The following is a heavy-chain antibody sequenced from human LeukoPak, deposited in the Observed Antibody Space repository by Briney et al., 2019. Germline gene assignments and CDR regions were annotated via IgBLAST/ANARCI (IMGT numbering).Heavy chain of an antibody. CDR3: ATRGVWGGYFDY. J-gene: IGHJ4*02. D-gene: IGHD3-16*01. V-gene: IGHV4-59*10. Sequence: PSETLSLTCAVYGGSFSGYYWSWIRQPAGKGLEWIGRIYTSGSTNYNPSLKSRVTMSVDTSKNQFSLKLSSVTAADTAVYYCATRGVWGGYFDYWGQGTLVTVSS. CDR1: GGSFSGYY. CDR2: IYTSGST.